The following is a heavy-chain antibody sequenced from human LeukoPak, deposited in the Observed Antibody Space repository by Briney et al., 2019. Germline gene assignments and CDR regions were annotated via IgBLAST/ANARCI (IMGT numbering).Heavy chain of an antibody. D-gene: IGHD6-13*01. CDR3: ARAPRWSRAGGWFDP. Sequence: SETLSLTCAVYGGSFSGYYWSWIRQPPGKGLEWIGEINHSGSTNYNPSLKSRVTISVDTSKNQFSLKLSSVTAADTAVYYCARAPRWSRAGGWFDPWGQGTLVTVSS. J-gene: IGHJ5*02. V-gene: IGHV4-34*01. CDR1: GGSFSGYY. CDR2: INHSGST.